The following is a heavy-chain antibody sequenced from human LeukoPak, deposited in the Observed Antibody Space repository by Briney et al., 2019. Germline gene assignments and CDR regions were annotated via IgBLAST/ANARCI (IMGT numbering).Heavy chain of an antibody. CDR2: MNPNSGNT. J-gene: IGHJ4*02. Sequence: ASVKVSCKASGYTFTSYDINWVRQATGQGLEWMGWMNPNSGNTGYAQKFQGRVTMTRNTSISTAYMELRSLRSDDTAVYFCARDYYSGSYYGDYWGQGTLVTVSS. V-gene: IGHV1-8*01. D-gene: IGHD1-26*01. CDR3: ARDYYSGSYYGDY. CDR1: GYTFTSYD.